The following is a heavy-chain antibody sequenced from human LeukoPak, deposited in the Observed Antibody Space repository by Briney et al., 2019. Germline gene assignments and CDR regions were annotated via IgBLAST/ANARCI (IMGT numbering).Heavy chain of an antibody. CDR1: GGSISSSSYY. Sequence: PSETLSLTCTVSGGSISSSSYYWGWIRQPPGKGLEWIGSIYYSGSTYYNPSLKSRVTISVDTSKNQFSLKLSSVTAADTAVYYCARGQAARRGSAFDIWGQGTMVAVSS. CDR3: ARGQAARRGSAFDI. CDR2: IYYSGST. V-gene: IGHV4-39*07. J-gene: IGHJ3*02. D-gene: IGHD6-6*01.